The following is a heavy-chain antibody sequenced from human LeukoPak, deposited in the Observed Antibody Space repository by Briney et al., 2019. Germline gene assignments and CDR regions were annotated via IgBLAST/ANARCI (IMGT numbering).Heavy chain of an antibody. V-gene: IGHV1-24*01. Sequence: ASVKVSCKVSGHTLTEVSMHWVRQAPGKGLEWMGGFDPGDGETIYAQKFQGRVTMTEDTPTDTAYMELSSLRSEDTAVYYCATDHNGFKTGATFDYWGQGTLVTVSS. CDR2: FDPGDGET. J-gene: IGHJ4*02. CDR3: ATDHNGFKTGATFDY. CDR1: GHTLTEVS. D-gene: IGHD7-27*01.